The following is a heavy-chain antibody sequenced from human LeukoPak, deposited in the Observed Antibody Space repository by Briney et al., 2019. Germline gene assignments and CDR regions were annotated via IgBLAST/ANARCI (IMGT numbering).Heavy chain of an antibody. CDR3: ARERVIATTYDAFDI. V-gene: IGHV4-59*01. Sequence: SETLSLTCTVSAGSISGYYWTWIRQPPGKGLEWIGNIYYTGNTDYNRSLKSRVTISIDTSKNQFSLKLGSVTAADTALYYCARERVIATTYDAFDIWGQGTMVTVSS. CDR2: IYYTGNT. D-gene: IGHD2-15*01. CDR1: AGSISGYY. J-gene: IGHJ3*02.